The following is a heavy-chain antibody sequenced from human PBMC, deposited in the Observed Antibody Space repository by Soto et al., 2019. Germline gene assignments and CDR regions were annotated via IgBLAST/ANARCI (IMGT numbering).Heavy chain of an antibody. CDR2: VSKDGSVK. CDR3: VRSRSGAVADSFDF. CDR1: GFTCSRYA. D-gene: IGHD3-10*01. Sequence: GGSLRLSCAGSGFTCSRYALHWVRQAPGKGLEWVAVVSKDGSVKYWIDSVKGRFTLSRDNSKNTVYLEMNSLRPEDTGVYYCVRSRSGAVADSFDFWGQGTLVTVSS. V-gene: IGHV3-30-3*01. J-gene: IGHJ4*02.